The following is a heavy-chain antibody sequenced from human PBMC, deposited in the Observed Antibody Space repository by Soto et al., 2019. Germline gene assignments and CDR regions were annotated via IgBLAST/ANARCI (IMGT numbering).Heavy chain of an antibody. CDR2: ISGSSDDI. J-gene: IGHJ4*02. Sequence: GSLRLSCAASVFTFSPYSMNWVRHSPGQGLEWVSYISGSSDDIKYVDSVKGRFTISRDNAKNSLYLQMNSLRDEDTAVYYCASSNRPGSYLPYLVHRGKGT. CDR3: ASSNRPGSYLPYLVH. V-gene: IGHV3-48*02. CDR1: VFTFSPYS. D-gene: IGHD1-26*01.